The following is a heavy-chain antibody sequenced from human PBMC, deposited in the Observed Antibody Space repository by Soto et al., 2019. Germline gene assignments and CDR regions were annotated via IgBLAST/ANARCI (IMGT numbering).Heavy chain of an antibody. CDR3: ARQTPKPGRYCSSTSCXXXXXXXX. CDR1: GASISNDDYC. V-gene: IGHV4-30-4*02. Sequence: PSETLSLTCTVSGASISNDDYCWSWIRQPPGKGLEGIGFIYYSGTYYNPSLKGRVTISVDTSKNHVSLQLSSVTAADTAVYYCARQTPKPGRYCSSTSCXXXXXXXXXGQGTLVTVSS. D-gene: IGHD2-2*01. CDR2: IYYSGT. J-gene: IGHJ4*02.